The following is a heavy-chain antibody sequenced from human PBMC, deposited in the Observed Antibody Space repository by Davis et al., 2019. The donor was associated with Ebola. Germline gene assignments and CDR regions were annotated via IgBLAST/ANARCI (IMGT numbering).Heavy chain of an antibody. CDR3: ARGWRLVLFDY. Sequence: ASVKVSCKASGGTFSSYAISWVRQAPGQGLEWMGWISAYNGNTNYAQKLQGRVTMTTDTSTSTAYMELRSLRSDDTAVYYCARGWRLVLFDYWGQGTLVTVSS. J-gene: IGHJ4*02. CDR1: GGTFSSYA. CDR2: ISAYNGNT. V-gene: IGHV1-18*01. D-gene: IGHD6-6*01.